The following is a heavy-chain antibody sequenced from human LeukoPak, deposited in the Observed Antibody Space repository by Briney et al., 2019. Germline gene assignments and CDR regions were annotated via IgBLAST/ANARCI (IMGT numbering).Heavy chain of an antibody. J-gene: IGHJ4*02. V-gene: IGHV1-2*02. CDR1: GYIFTGYY. Sequence: ASVKASCKTSGYIFTGYYLHWVRQAPGQGLEWMGWINLNSGGTNYAHKFQARVSMTRDASIRTAYMQLSRLRPDDTAVYYCARSSHILTGEYFDYWGQGTLLTVSS. CDR2: INLNSGGT. CDR3: ARSSHILTGEYFDY. D-gene: IGHD3-9*01.